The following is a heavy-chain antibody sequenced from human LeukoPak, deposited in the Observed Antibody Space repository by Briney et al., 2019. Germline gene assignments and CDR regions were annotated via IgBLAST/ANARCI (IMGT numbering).Heavy chain of an antibody. Sequence: GGSLRLSCEASGFTFSSYGMNWVRQAPGKGLEWVSSISGSSTYIYYADSVKGRFTISRDNPKNSLYLQMNGLRAEDTAIYYCARVPGVQLERRYYFDYWGQGTLVTVSS. CDR3: ARVPGVQLERRYYFDY. CDR2: ISGSSTYI. D-gene: IGHD1-1*01. J-gene: IGHJ4*02. CDR1: GFTFSSYG. V-gene: IGHV3-21*01.